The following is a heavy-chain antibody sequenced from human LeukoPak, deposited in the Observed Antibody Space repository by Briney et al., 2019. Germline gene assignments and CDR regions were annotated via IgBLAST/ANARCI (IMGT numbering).Heavy chain of an antibody. V-gene: IGHV1-69*13. CDR3: ARDQGGYCSGGSCYSSWFDP. CDR1: GGTFSSYA. CDR2: IIPIFGTA. Sequence: GASVKASCKASGGTFSSYAISWVRQAPGQGLEWMGGIIPIFGTANYVQKFQGRVTITADESTSTAYMELSSLRSEDTAVYYCARDQGGYCSGGSCYSSWFDPWGQGTLVTVSS. D-gene: IGHD2-15*01. J-gene: IGHJ5*02.